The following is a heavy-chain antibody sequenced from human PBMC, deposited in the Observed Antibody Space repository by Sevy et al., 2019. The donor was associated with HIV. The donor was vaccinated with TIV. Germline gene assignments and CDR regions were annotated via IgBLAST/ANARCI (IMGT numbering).Heavy chain of an antibody. D-gene: IGHD6-6*01. CDR1: GGSFSGYY. J-gene: IGHJ6*02. CDR3: ARDPGRYSSSSGAYYYYGMDV. Sequence: SETLSLTCAVYGGSFSGYYWSWIRQPPGKGLEWVGEINHSGSTNYNPSLKSRVTISVDTSKNQFSLKLSSVTAADTAVYSCARDPGRYSSSSGAYYYYGMDVWGQGTTVTVSS. V-gene: IGHV4-34*01. CDR2: INHSGST.